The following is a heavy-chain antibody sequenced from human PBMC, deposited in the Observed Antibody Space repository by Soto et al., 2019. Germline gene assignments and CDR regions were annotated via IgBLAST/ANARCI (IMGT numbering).Heavy chain of an antibody. CDR1: GFSISDYW. CDR3: ARRQQTWGSAYDY. V-gene: IGHV3-7*01. J-gene: IGHJ4*02. Sequence: EVQLVESGGGLVQPGESLRLSCAASGFSISDYWMSWVRQAPGKGLECVANIKQDGSEKYYVDSVKGRFTISRDNAKKSLFLQMNSLRAEDTAVYYCARRQQTWGSAYDYWGQGTRVTVSS. D-gene: IGHD7-27*01. CDR2: IKQDGSEK.